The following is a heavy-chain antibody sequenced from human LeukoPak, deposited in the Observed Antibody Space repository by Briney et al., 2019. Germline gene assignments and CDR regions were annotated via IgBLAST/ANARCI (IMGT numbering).Heavy chain of an antibody. V-gene: IGHV3-23*01. D-gene: IGHD1-26*01. J-gene: IGHJ3*02. CDR2: ISGSADST. CDR1: GFTFSSYA. CDR3: TKRGSYGAFDI. Sequence: GGSLRLSCAASGFTFSSYAMSWVRQAPGKGLEWVSAISGSADSTYYAVSVKGRFTISRDNSKNTLYLQMSSLRAEDTAVYYCTKRGSYGAFDIWGQGTMVTVSS.